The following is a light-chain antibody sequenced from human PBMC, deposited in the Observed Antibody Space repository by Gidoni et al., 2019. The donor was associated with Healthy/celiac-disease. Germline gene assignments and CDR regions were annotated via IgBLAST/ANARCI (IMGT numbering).Light chain of an antibody. CDR1: SSDVGGYNH. CDR3: SSYTSSSTLV. CDR2: EVS. V-gene: IGLV2-14*01. Sequence: QSALTQPASVSGSPGQSITISCAGTSSDVGGYNHVSWYQQHPGKAPNLMVYEVSNRPSGVSNRFSGSKSGNTASLTISGLQAEDEADYYCSSYTSSSTLVFGGGTKLTVL. J-gene: IGLJ2*01.